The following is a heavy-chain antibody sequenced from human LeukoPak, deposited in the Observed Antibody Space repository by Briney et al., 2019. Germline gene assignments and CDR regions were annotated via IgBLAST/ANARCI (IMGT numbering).Heavy chain of an antibody. D-gene: IGHD3-16*01. J-gene: IGHJ4*02. V-gene: IGHV1-18*01. CDR1: GYTFTNYG. CDR2: ISAYNGNT. Sequence: ASVKVSCKASGYTFTNYGISWVRQAPGQGLEWMGWISAYNGNTNYAQKFHGRVTMTTDTSTTTAYMELRSLRSDDTAVYYCARDLGGVLDYWGQGTLVTVSS. CDR3: ARDLGGVLDY.